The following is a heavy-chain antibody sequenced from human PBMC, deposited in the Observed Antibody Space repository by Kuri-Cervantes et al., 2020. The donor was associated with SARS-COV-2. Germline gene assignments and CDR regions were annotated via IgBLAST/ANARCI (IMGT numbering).Heavy chain of an antibody. V-gene: IGHV2-5*08. CDR1: GGFISNSSYY. CDR2: NYWDDDK. Sequence: TLSLTCTVSGGFISNSSYYWSWIRQPPGKALEWLAVNYWDDDKRYSQSLKNRLTITKDTSKNQVVLTMTNMDPVDTATYYCVHSSGSWYFYSNYYMDVWGNGTTVTVSS. D-gene: IGHD6-13*01. J-gene: IGHJ6*03. CDR3: VHSSGSWYFYSNYYMDV.